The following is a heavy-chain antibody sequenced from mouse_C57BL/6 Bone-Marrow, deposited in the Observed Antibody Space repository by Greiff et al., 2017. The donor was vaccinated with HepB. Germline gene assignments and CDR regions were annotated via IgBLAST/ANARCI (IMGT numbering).Heavy chain of an antibody. Sequence: EVKLVESGEGLVKPGGSLKLSCAASGFTFSSYAMSWVRQTPEKRLEWVAYISSGGDYIYYADTVKGRFPISRDNARNTLYLQMSSLKSEDTAMYYCTRGGLWFAYWGQGTLVTVSA. CDR1: GFTFSSYA. J-gene: IGHJ3*01. V-gene: IGHV5-9-1*02. CDR2: ISSGGDYI. CDR3: TRGGLWFAY.